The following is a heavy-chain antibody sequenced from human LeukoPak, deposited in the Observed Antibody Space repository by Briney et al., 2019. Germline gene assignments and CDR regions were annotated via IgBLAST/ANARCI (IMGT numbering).Heavy chain of an antibody. CDR3: ARWISSGYYVLDY. D-gene: IGHD3-22*01. Sequence: PSETLSLTCTVSGGPISSGGYYWSWIRQHPGKGLEWIGYIYYSGSTYYNPSLKSRVTISVDTSKNQFSLKLSSVTAADTAVYYCARWISSGYYVLDYWGQGTLVTVSS. CDR2: IYYSGST. CDR1: GGPISSGGYY. V-gene: IGHV4-31*03. J-gene: IGHJ4*02.